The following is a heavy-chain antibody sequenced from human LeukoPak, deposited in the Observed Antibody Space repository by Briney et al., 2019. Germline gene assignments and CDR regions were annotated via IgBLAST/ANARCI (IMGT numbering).Heavy chain of an antibody. Sequence: SETLSLTCTVYGGSISSYYWSWVRQPPGRGLEWIGHIYYSGSTNYNPSLKSRVTISVDTSKNQFSLKLSSVTAADTAVYYCARGRFLEWLLPQYNWFDPWGQGTLVTVSS. D-gene: IGHD3-3*01. J-gene: IGHJ5*02. V-gene: IGHV4-59*12. CDR3: ARGRFLEWLLPQYNWFDP. CDR2: IYYSGST. CDR1: GGSISSYY.